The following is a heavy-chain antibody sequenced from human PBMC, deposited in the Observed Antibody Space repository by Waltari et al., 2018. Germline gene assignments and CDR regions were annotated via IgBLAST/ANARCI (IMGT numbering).Heavy chain of an antibody. D-gene: IGHD5-18*01. CDR2: IYSGGST. CDR1: GFTVSSNY. V-gene: IGHV3-53*02. CDR3: ARDRAMGVRGYYFDY. J-gene: IGHJ4*02. Sequence: EVQLVETGGGLIQPGGSLRLSCAASGFTVSSNYMSWVRQAPGKGLDGFSVIYSGGSTYYADSVKGRFTISRDNSKNTLYLQMNSLRAEDTAVYYCARDRAMGVRGYYFDYWGQGTLVTVSS.